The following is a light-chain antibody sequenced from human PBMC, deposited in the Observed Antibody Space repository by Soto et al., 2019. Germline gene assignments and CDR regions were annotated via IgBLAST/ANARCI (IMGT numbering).Light chain of an antibody. CDR3: SSYAGSNNLGV. CDR2: EVS. CDR1: SSDVGGYNY. Sequence: SALPQPPSASGSLGQSVTISCTGTSSDVGGYNYASWYQQHPGKAPKLMIYEVSKRPSGVPDRFSGSKSGNTASLTVSGLQAEDEADYYCSSYAGSNNLGVFGTGTKVTVL. J-gene: IGLJ1*01. V-gene: IGLV2-8*01.